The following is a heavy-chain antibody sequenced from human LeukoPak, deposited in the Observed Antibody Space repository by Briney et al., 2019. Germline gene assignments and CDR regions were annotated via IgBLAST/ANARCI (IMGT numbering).Heavy chain of an antibody. CDR1: GFTFGDYA. D-gene: IGHD3-10*01. V-gene: IGHV3-49*04. CDR2: IRSKAYGGTT. Sequence: PGGSLRLSCTASGFTFGDYAMSWVRQAPGKGLEWVGFIRSKAYGGTTEYAASVKGRFTISRDDSKSIAYLQMNSLKTEDTAVYYCTRFPRLLWFGESLYYFDYWGQGTLVAVSS. J-gene: IGHJ4*02. CDR3: TRFPRLLWFGESLYYFDY.